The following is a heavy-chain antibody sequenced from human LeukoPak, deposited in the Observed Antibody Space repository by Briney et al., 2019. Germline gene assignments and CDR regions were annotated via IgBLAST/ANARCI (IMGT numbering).Heavy chain of an antibody. CDR1: GYTFTSYG. CDR3: ARDLVVGPXXXGY. D-gene: IGHD3-22*01. Sequence: ASVKVSCKASGYTFTSYGITWVRQAPGQGLEWMGWIGGYNGNTNYAQKFQARVTMTTDTSTSTAYMELRSLRSVDTAVYYCARDLVVGPXXXGYWGQGTPVTVSS. CDR2: IGGYNGNT. V-gene: IGHV1-18*01. J-gene: IGHJ4*02.